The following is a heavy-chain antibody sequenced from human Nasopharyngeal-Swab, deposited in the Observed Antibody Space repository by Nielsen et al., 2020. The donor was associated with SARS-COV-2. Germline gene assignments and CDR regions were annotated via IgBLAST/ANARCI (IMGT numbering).Heavy chain of an antibody. V-gene: IGHV4-59*13. CDR1: GGSISSYY. CDR2: IYYSGST. D-gene: IGHD5-18*01. J-gene: IGHJ6*02. CDR3: ARSEWIQLWSTGRRGMDV. Sequence: GSLRLSCTVSGGSISSYYWSWIRQPPGKGLEWIGYIYYSGSTDYNPSLKSRVTISEDTSKNQFSLKLSSVTAADTAVYYCARSEWIQLWSTGRRGMDVWGQGTTVTVSS.